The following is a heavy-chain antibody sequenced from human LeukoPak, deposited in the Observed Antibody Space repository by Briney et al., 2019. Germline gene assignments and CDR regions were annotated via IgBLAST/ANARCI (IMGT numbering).Heavy chain of an antibody. CDR3: ARGIVVVPAALFP. J-gene: IGHJ5*02. CDR2: INHSGST. V-gene: IGHV4-34*01. CDR1: GGSFSGYY. D-gene: IGHD2-2*01. Sequence: PSETLSLTCAVYGGSFSGYYWSWIRQPPGKGLEWIGEINHSGSTNYNPSLKSRVTISVDTSKNQFSLKLSSVTAADTAVYYCARGIVVVPAALFPWGQGTLVTVSS.